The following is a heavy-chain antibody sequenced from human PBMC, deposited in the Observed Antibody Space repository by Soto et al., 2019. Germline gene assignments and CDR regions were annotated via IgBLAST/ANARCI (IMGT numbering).Heavy chain of an antibody. CDR2: TWNDGSQK. J-gene: IGHJ3*02. Sequence: QVQLVESGGGVVQPGRSLRLSCVASGFTFSTYGMHWVRQAPGKGLEWVAMTWNDGSQKYYADPVKDRFTISRDNFKNTLYLQINSLRDEDSAVYYCTTELNDMQAFDIWGQGTMVTVSS. CDR3: TTELNDMQAFDI. CDR1: GFTFSTYG. D-gene: IGHD1-1*01. V-gene: IGHV3-33*01.